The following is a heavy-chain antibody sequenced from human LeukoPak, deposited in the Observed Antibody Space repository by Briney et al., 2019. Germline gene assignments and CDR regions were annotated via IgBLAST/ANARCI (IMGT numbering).Heavy chain of an antibody. Sequence: ASVKVSYKASVYTFTGYYMHWVRQAPGQGLEWRGWINPNSGGTNYAQKFRGRVTMTRDTSISTAYMELSRLTSDDTAVYYCARTFYSNYDWFDPWGQGTLVTVSS. J-gene: IGHJ5*02. CDR3: ARTFYSNYDWFDP. V-gene: IGHV1-2*02. D-gene: IGHD4-11*01. CDR2: INPNSGGT. CDR1: VYTFTGYY.